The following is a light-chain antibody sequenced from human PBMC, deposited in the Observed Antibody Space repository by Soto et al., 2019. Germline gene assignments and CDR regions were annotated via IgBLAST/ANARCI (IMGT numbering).Light chain of an antibody. Sequence: IVLSQSPGTLSFSAEGRSTLFCRGRQSVSTRSLAWYQQKPGQAPRLLIYSASTRATGIPARFSGGGSGTEFTLTSDSLWSEDFALYFCQQYHAWPPGTFGGGTKVDIK. CDR3: QQYHAWPPGT. V-gene: IGKV3-15*01. CDR2: SAS. CDR1: QSVSTRS. J-gene: IGKJ4*01.